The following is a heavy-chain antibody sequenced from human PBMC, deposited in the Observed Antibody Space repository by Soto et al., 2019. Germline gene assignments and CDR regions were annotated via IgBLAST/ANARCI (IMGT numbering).Heavy chain of an antibody. Sequence: QVQLVESGGGVVQPGRSLRLSCAASGFTFSSYGMHWVRQAPGKGLEWVAVISYDGSNKYYADSVKGRFTISRDNSKNSLYLTMTSRRAEDTAGYYCAKDHSYGYTPLFFGYWGQGTLVTGSS. CDR3: AKDHSYGYTPLFFGY. D-gene: IGHD5-18*01. V-gene: IGHV3-30*18. CDR2: ISYDGSNK. J-gene: IGHJ4*02. CDR1: GFTFSSYG.